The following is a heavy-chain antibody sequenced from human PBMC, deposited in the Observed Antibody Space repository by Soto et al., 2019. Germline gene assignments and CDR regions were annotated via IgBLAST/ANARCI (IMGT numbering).Heavy chain of an antibody. CDR1: GGSFSGYY. J-gene: IGHJ4*02. CDR3: ARNSVYSNSWYYFDY. CDR2: INHSGST. D-gene: IGHD6-13*01. Sequence: SETLSLTCAVYGGSFSGYYWSWIRQPPGKGLEWIGEINHSGSTNYNPSLKSRVTISVDTSKSQFSLKLSSVTAADTAVYYCARNSVYSNSWYYFDYWGQGTLVTVSS. V-gene: IGHV4-34*01.